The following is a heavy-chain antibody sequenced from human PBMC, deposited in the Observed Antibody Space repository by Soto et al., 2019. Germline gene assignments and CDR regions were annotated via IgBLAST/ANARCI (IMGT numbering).Heavy chain of an antibody. CDR2: IYYSGRT. CDR3: AQGQGYFDY. CDR1: GGSISSSSYY. J-gene: IGHJ4*02. V-gene: IGHV4-39*01. Sequence: QLQLQESGPGLVKPSETLSLTCTVSGGSISSSSYYWGWIRQPPGKGMEWIGSIYYSGRTYYHPSINSRVTLSSDTSKSQFAPKLSTVTAADTAVYDCAQGQGYFDYWGQGTLVTFSS.